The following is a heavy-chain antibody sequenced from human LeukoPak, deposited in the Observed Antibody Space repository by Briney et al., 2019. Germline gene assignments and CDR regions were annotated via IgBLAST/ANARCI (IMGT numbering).Heavy chain of an antibody. V-gene: IGHV3-7*01. Sequence: PGGSLRLSCAASGFTFSSYWMSWVRQAPGKGLEWVANIKQDRSEKYYVDSVKGRFTISRDSARNSLYLQMNSLRAEDTAVYYCAREGGRTVAGTFDNWGQGTLVTVSS. D-gene: IGHD6-19*01. CDR2: IKQDRSEK. CDR1: GFTFSSYW. J-gene: IGHJ4*02. CDR3: AREGGRTVAGTFDN.